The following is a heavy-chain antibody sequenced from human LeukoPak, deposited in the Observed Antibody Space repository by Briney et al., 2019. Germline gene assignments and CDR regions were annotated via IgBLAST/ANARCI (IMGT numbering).Heavy chain of an antibody. CDR3: ARDLYCSGGSCSLITDY. CDR1: GYTFSDYY. CDR2: INPNSGGT. V-gene: IGHV1-2*02. J-gene: IGHJ4*02. D-gene: IGHD2-15*01. Sequence: ASVKVSCKASGYTFSDYYMHWVRQAPGQGLEWMGWINPNSGGTNYAQKFQGRVTMTRDTSISTAYMELSRLRSDDTAVYYCARDLYCSGGSCSLITDYWGQGTLVTVSS.